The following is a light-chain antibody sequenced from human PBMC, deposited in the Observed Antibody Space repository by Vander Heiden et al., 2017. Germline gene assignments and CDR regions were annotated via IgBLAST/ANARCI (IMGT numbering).Light chain of an antibody. CDR2: EVD. Sequence: QSALTPPPSVSASPGPSVPISSTAPSRDVGTYNRVSGYQQPPGTAPKLRIYEVDFRPSGVPDRFSGSKSGNTASLTISGLLAEDEAHYYCSSYTSSSTWVFGGGTKLTVL. V-gene: IGLV2-18*02. J-gene: IGLJ3*02. CDR1: SRDVGTYNR. CDR3: SSYTSSSTWV.